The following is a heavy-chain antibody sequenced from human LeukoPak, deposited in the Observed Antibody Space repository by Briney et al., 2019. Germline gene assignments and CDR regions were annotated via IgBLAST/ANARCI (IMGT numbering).Heavy chain of an antibody. J-gene: IGHJ3*02. D-gene: IGHD5-18*01. CDR1: GGTFSSYA. CDR3: ARVVTPHDAFDI. Sequence: ASVKVSCKASGGTFSSYAISWVRQAPGQGLEWMGRIIPIFDIANYAQKFQGRVTITADKSTSTAYMELSSLRSEDTAVYYCARVVTPHDAFDIWGQGTMVTVSS. CDR2: IIPIFDIA. V-gene: IGHV1-69*04.